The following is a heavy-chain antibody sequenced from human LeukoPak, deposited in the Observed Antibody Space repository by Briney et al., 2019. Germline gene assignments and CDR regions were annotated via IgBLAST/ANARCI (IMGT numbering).Heavy chain of an antibody. CDR2: INHSGST. Sequence: SETLSLTCAVYGGSFSGYYWSWIRQPPGKGLEWIGEINHSGSTNYNPSLKSRVTISVDTSKNQLSLKLSSVAAADTAVYYCARGRGRLAARGMDVWGKGTTVNVSS. V-gene: IGHV4-34*01. D-gene: IGHD6-6*01. CDR1: GGSFSGYY. J-gene: IGHJ6*04. CDR3: ARGRGRLAARGMDV.